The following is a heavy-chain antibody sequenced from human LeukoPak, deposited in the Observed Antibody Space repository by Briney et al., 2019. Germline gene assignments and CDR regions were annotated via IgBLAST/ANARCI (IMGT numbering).Heavy chain of an antibody. Sequence: PGGSLRLSCAASGFTFSSYEMTWVRQAPGKGLEWISYIDSRGSTTYYADSVKGRFTISRDNSKNTLYLQMNSLRAEHTAVYYWSEFSIYGDYADYYYYGMDVWGQGTTVTVSS. CDR1: GFTFSSYE. J-gene: IGHJ6*02. V-gene: IGHV3-23*05. CDR2: IDSRGSTT. D-gene: IGHD4-17*01. CDR3: SEFSIYGDYADYYYYGMDV.